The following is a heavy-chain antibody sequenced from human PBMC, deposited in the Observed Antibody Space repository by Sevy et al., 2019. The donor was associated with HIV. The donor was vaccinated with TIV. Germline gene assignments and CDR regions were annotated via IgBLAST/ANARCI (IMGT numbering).Heavy chain of an antibody. J-gene: IGHJ5*02. CDR3: AKGYRGYSYGYGWFDP. CDR2: ISGSGGST. CDR1: GFTFSSYA. Sequence: GGSLRLSCAASGFTFSSYAMSWVRQAPGKGLEWVSAISGSGGSTYYADSVKGRFTISRDNSKNTLYLQMNSLRAEDTAVYYCAKGYRGYSYGYGWFDPWGQGTLVTVSS. V-gene: IGHV3-23*01. D-gene: IGHD5-18*01.